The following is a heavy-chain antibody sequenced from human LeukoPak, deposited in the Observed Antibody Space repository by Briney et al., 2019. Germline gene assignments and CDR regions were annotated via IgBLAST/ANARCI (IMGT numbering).Heavy chain of an antibody. J-gene: IGHJ4*02. CDR1: GGSISSSSYY. D-gene: IGHD3-10*01. CDR2: ISGRGDST. Sequence: PSETLSLTCTVSGGSISSSSYYWGWVRQAPGKGLEWISTISGRGDSTYDAASAQGRFSISRDNSKNTLYLQMNSLRVEDTAVYYCAKDLVRLGETALAGSPYWGQGALVSVSS. CDR3: AKDLVRLGETALAGSPY. V-gene: IGHV3-23*01.